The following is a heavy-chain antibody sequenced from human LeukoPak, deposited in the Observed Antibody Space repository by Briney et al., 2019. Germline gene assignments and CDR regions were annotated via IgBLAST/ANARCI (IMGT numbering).Heavy chain of an antibody. CDR3: ARLTRYFDWLLLGNWFDP. Sequence: PSETLSLTCAVSGGSISSSNWWSWVRQPPGKGLEWIGEIYHSGSTNYNPSLKSRVTISVDKSKNQFSLKLSSVTAADTAVYYCARLTRYFDWLLLGNWFDPWGQGTLVTVSS. CDR2: IYHSGST. CDR1: GGSISSSNW. J-gene: IGHJ5*02. V-gene: IGHV4-4*02. D-gene: IGHD3-9*01.